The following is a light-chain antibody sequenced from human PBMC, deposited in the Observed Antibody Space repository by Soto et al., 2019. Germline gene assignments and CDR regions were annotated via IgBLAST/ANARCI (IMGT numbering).Light chain of an antibody. J-gene: IGKJ5*01. CDR3: QKLHNFPLT. V-gene: IGKV1-9*01. Sequence: DIQLLQSQSFLSASVGDSFTITCRASQGISRSLAWYQQKPGEAPKLLIYAASTLQSGAPSRFSGSGYGTEFTLTISSLQPDEFASYYCQKLHNFPLTFGKGTRLEIK. CDR1: QGISRS. CDR2: AAS.